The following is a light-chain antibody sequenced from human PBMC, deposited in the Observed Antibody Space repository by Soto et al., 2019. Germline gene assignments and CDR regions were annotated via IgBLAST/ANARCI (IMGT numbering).Light chain of an antibody. J-gene: IGKJ2*01. CDR1: QRISSSY. CDR3: HQYGTSPFT. CDR2: GAS. Sequence: EIVLTQSPDTLSLSPGEGATLSCRASQRISSSYLAWYQQAPGQAPRLLIYGASSRATGVPDRFSGSGSGTVFTLTISRLEPEDFAVYYCHQYGTSPFTFGQGTNLEI. V-gene: IGKV3-20*01.